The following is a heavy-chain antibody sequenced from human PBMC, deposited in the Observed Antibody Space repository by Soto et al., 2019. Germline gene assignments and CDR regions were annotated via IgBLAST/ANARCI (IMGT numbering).Heavy chain of an antibody. CDR1: GESLRGYY. Sequence: QVQLQQWGTGLLKPSETLSLHCAVYGESLRGYYWSWIRQTPAMGLEWIGEINHRGTTNHDSSLECRAIISIDTSKNQVCLRLNYVTAADTAVYYCARGYPRSILSTSLTTSYWFDSWGQGTLVTVSS. CDR2: INHRGTT. J-gene: IGHJ5*01. V-gene: IGHV4-34*04. CDR3: ARGYPRSILSTSLTTSYWFDS. D-gene: IGHD2-21*01.